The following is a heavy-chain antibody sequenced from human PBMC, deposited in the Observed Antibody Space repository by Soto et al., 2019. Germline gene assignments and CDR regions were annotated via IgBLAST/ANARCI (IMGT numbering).Heavy chain of an antibody. V-gene: IGHV4-39*01. D-gene: IGHD3-22*01. Sequence: QLQLQESGPGLVKPSETLSLTCTVSGGSISSSSYYWGWISQPPGKGLEWIGSIYYSGSTYYNPSLKSRVTISVDTSKNQFSLKMSSVTAADTAVYYCVSYESVFDYWGQGTLVTVSS. J-gene: IGHJ4*02. CDR2: IYYSGST. CDR1: GGSISSSSYY. CDR3: VSYESVFDY.